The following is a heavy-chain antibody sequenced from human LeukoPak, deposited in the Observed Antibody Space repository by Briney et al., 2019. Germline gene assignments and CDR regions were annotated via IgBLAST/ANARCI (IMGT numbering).Heavy chain of an antibody. CDR1: GYTFTSYG. V-gene: IGHV1-18*01. J-gene: IGHJ4*02. Sequence: ASVKVSCKASGYTFTSYGISWVRQAPGQGLEWMGWISAYNGNTNYAQKFQGRVTITRDTSASTAYMELSSLRSEDTAVYYCARASTYYPFDYWGQGTLVTVSS. CDR2: ISAYNGNT. CDR3: ARASTYYPFDY. D-gene: IGHD3-22*01.